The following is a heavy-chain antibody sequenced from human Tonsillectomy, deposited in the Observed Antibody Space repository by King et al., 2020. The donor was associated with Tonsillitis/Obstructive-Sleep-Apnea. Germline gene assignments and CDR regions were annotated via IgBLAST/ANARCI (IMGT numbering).Heavy chain of an antibody. J-gene: IGHJ4*02. D-gene: IGHD3/OR15-3a*01. CDR3: ARGGTVDWGDY. CDR1: GFTFSSYG. V-gene: IGHV3-33*01. Sequence: QRQLVQSGGGVVQPGRSLRLSCAASGFTFSSYGMHWVRQAPGKGLEWVAVIWYDGSNKYYADSVKGRFTISRDNSKNTLYLQMYSLRAEDTAVYYCARGGTVDWGDYWGQGTLVTVSS. CDR2: IWYDGSNK.